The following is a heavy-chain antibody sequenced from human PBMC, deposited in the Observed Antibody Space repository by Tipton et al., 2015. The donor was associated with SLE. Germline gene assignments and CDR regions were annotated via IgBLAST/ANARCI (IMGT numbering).Heavy chain of an antibody. J-gene: IGHJ3*02. V-gene: IGHV4-34*01. CDR1: GGSFSDYY. D-gene: IGHD2-2*02. CDR3: ARADTASAFDI. Sequence: TLSLTCAVYGGSFSDYYWSWIRQPPGKGLEWIGEINHSGSTNYNPSLKSRVTISVDTSKNQFSLKLGSVTAADTAVYYCARADTASAFDIWGQGTMVTVSS. CDR2: INHSGST.